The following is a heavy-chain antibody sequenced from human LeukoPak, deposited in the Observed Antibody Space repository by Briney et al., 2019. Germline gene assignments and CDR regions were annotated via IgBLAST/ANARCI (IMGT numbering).Heavy chain of an antibody. Sequence: GASVKVSCKASGYAFTSYGISWVRQAPGQGLEWMGWISAYNGNTNYAQKLQGRVTMTTDTSTSTAYMELRSLRSDDTAVYYCARPALPYYYDSSGPGDYWGQGTLVTVSS. D-gene: IGHD3-22*01. V-gene: IGHV1-18*01. CDR3: ARPALPYYYDSSGPGDY. CDR2: ISAYNGNT. CDR1: GYAFTSYG. J-gene: IGHJ4*02.